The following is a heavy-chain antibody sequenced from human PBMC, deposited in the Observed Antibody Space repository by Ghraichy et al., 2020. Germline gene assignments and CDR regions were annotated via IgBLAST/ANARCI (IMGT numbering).Heavy chain of an antibody. D-gene: IGHD2-8*01. CDR3: ARDRIVLMHDDAFDI. CDR1: GFTFSSYA. CDR2: ISYDGSNK. Sequence: GESLNISCAASGFTFSSYAMHWVRQAPGKGLEWVAVISYDGSNKYYADSVKGRFTISRDNSKNTLYLQMNSLRAEDTAVYYCARDRIVLMHDDAFDIWGQGTMVTVSS. V-gene: IGHV3-30*04. J-gene: IGHJ3*02.